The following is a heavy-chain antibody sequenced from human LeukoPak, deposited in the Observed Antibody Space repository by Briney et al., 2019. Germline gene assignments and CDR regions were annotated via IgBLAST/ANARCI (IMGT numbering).Heavy chain of an antibody. D-gene: IGHD2/OR15-2a*01. CDR3: AVGQRMDY. CDR2: ITAYNGNT. Sequence: ASVKVSCKASGYTFNTYRINWVRQAPGQGLEWMGWITAYNGNTNYAQKLQGRVTMTTDTSTSTAYMELRSLRSDDTAVYYCAVGQRMDYWGQGTLVTVSS. V-gene: IGHV1-18*04. J-gene: IGHJ4*02. CDR1: GYTFNTYR.